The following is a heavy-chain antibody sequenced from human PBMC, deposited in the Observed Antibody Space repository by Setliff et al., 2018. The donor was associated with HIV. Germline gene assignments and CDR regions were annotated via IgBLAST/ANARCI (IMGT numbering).Heavy chain of an antibody. V-gene: IGHV3-30*02. CDR1: GFTFNKAW. CDR3: AKFRYAIKSTYYFDS. J-gene: IGHJ4*02. D-gene: IGHD2-2*01. CDR2: IEFDGKNE. Sequence: PGGSLRLSCAASGFTFNKAWMNWVRRAPGKGLEWVASIEFDGKNEYYAESVKGRFTISRDNSKSTVYLQMNSVTPEDSAMYYCAKFRYAIKSTYYFDSWGQGTLVTVSS.